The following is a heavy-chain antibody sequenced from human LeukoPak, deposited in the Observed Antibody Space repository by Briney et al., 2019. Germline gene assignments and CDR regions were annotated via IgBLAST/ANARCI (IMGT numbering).Heavy chain of an antibody. J-gene: IGHJ5*02. V-gene: IGHV1-69*04. D-gene: IGHD6-13*01. Sequence: ASVKVSCKASGGTFSSYAISWVRQAPGQGLEWMGRVIPILGIANYAQKFQGRVTITADKSTSTAYMELSSMRSEDTAVYYCAREGVAAAGTWWFDPWGQGTLVTVSS. CDR3: AREGVAAAGTWWFDP. CDR1: GGTFSSYA. CDR2: VIPILGIA.